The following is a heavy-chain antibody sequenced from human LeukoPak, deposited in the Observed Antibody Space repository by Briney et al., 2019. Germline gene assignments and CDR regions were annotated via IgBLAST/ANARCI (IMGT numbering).Heavy chain of an antibody. CDR2: IYHSGST. V-gene: IGHV4-38-2*02. Sequence: PSETLSLTCTVSGYSISSDYYWGWIRQPPGKELEWIGSIYHSGSTYYNPSLKSRVTISVDTSKNQFSLKLSSVSAEDTALYYCARERLGGSYYRPVDYWGQGTLVTVSS. D-gene: IGHD1-26*01. CDR3: ARERLGGSYYRPVDY. J-gene: IGHJ4*02. CDR1: GYSISSDYY.